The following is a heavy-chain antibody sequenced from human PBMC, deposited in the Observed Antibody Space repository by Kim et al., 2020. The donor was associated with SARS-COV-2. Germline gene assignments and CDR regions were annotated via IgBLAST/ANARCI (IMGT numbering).Heavy chain of an antibody. CDR1: GFTFSSYA. V-gene: IGHV3-30-3*01. D-gene: IGHD1-26*01. CDR2: ISYDGSNK. J-gene: IGHJ4*02. CDR3: ARGYSGSYYGVDY. Sequence: EGSLRLSCAASGFTFSSYAMHWVRQAPGKGLEWVAVISYDGSNKYYADSVKGRFTISRDNSKNTLYLQMNSLRAEDTAVYYCARGYSGSYYGVDYWGQGT.